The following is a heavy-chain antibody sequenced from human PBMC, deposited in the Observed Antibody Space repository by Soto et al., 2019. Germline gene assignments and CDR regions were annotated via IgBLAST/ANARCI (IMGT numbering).Heavy chain of an antibody. CDR3: AKDLISSRITMIVVVTRSGMDV. CDR1: GFTFSSYA. V-gene: IGHV3-23*01. CDR2: ISGSGGST. Sequence: GGSLRLSCAASGFTFSSYAMSWVRQAPGKGLEWVSAISGSGGSTYYADSVKGRFTISRDNSKNTLYLQMNSLRAEDTAVYYCAKDLISSRITMIVVVTRSGMDVWGQGTTVTVSS. D-gene: IGHD3-22*01. J-gene: IGHJ6*02.